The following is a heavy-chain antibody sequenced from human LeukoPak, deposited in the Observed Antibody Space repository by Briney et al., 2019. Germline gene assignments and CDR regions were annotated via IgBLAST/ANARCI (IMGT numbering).Heavy chain of an antibody. V-gene: IGHV4-59*08. CDR2: IYYSGST. CDR3: ARQTTVTSRGYYYMDV. D-gene: IGHD4-11*01. J-gene: IGHJ6*03. Sequence: SETLSLTCTVSGGSISNYYWSWIRQPPGKGLEWIGYIYYSGSTNYNPSLKSRVTISVDTSKNQFSLKLSSVTAADTAVYYCARQTTVTSRGYYYMDVWGKGTTVTVSS. CDR1: GGSISNYY.